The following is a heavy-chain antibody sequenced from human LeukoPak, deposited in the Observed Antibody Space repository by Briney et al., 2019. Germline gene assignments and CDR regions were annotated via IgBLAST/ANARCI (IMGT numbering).Heavy chain of an antibody. CDR1: GFTFSSYA. CDR2: ISYDGSNK. J-gene: IGHJ6*03. V-gene: IGHV3-30*01. Sequence: PGGSLRLSCAASGFTFSSYAMHWVRQAPGKGLEWVAVISYDGSNKYYADSVKGRFTISRDNSKNTLYLQMNSLRAEDTAVYYCARDLRSSGWYDLVGYYYYMDVWGKGTTVTVSS. CDR3: ARDLRSSGWYDLVGYYYYMDV. D-gene: IGHD6-19*01.